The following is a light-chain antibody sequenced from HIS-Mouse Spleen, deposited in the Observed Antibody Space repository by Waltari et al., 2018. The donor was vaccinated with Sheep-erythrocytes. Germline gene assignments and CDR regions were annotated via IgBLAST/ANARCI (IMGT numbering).Light chain of an antibody. CDR2: LCS. J-gene: IGKJ4*01. Sequence: DIVMTQSPLPLPVTPGEPASISCRSSQSLLHSNGYNYLDWYLQKPGQSPQLLIYLCSKRATGVPDRFSGSGAGTDFTLKISRVEAGDVGVYYCMQALQTPLTFGGGTKVEIK. V-gene: IGKV2-28*01. CDR3: MQALQTPLT. CDR1: QSLLHSNGYNY.